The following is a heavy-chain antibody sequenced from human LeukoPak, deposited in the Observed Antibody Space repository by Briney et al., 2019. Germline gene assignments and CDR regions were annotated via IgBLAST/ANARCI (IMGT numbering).Heavy chain of an antibody. CDR1: GFIFNEYG. J-gene: IGHJ6*03. Sequence: GGSLRLSCAASGFIFNEYGMTWVRQIPGKGLEGVAGINGNGGRTGYADSVKGRFTITRDNAKNTLYLQMNSLRAEDTAVYYCAKGSDEYYYYYYMDVWGKGTTVTVSS. CDR2: INGNGGRT. CDR3: AKGSDEYYYYYYMDV. V-gene: IGHV3-20*04.